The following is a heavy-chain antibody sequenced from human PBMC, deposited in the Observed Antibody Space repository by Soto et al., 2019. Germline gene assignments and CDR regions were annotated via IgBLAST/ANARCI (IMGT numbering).Heavy chain of an antibody. Sequence: VASVKVSCKASGYTFTGYYVHWVRQAPGQGLDWMGWINPNSGDTYLAQRFQGRVTMNRDTSIGTAYMELRRLTSDDTAEYYCAKGGAIAAAGTSVSLSYAMDVRAQPTPASLSS. CDR2: INPNSGDT. CDR1: GYTFTGYY. J-gene: IGHJ6*02. V-gene: IGHV1-2*02. D-gene: IGHD5-12*01. CDR3: AKGGAIAAAGTSVSLSYAMDV.